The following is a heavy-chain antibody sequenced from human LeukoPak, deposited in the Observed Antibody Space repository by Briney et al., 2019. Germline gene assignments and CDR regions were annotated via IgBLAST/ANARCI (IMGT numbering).Heavy chain of an antibody. V-gene: IGHV3-23*01. CDR2: ISGSGAIT. J-gene: IGHJ4*02. CDR1: GFTFSTYA. Sequence: PGGSLRLSCAASGFTFSTYATSSVRQAPGKGLEWVSTISGSGAITYYADSVRGQFTISRDNSKNTLYLHMNSLRAEDTAVYYCAKEMAGYTNPYYFDYWGQGTLVTVSS. D-gene: IGHD3-16*02. CDR3: AKEMAGYTNPYYFDY.